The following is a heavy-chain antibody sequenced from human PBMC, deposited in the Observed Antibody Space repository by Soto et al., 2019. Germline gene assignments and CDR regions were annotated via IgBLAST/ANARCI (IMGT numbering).Heavy chain of an antibody. CDR2: IYYSGTT. D-gene: IGHD1-26*01. V-gene: IGHV4-39*01. Sequence: QLQLQESGPGLVKPSETLSLTCTVSGASISSISYFWAWIRQPPGKGLEWIGSIYYSGTTYNNPSLKVRVAMSVDTSRSQFSLRLSYVTAADSAGYFCANYHLLHDVYSAQWGQGTLVTVSS. CDR3: ANYHLLHDVYSAQ. CDR1: GASISSISYF. J-gene: IGHJ4*02.